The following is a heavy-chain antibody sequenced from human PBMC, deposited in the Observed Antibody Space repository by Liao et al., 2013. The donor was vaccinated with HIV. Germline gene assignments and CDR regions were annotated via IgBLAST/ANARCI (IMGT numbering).Heavy chain of an antibody. CDR2: ISDSGST. J-gene: IGHJ4*02. Sequence: QVQLQESGPGLVKPSQTLSLTCTVSGGSIGNDDYYWNWIRQPPGKGLEWIGYISDSGSTNYNPSLKSRVTISLDTSKNQFSLKLSSVTAADTAVYYCARGGXRITMGRGVIRYWGQGTLVTVSS. CDR1: GGSIGNDDYY. V-gene: IGHV4-30-4*08. D-gene: IGHD3-10*01. CDR3: ARGGXRITMGRGVIRY.